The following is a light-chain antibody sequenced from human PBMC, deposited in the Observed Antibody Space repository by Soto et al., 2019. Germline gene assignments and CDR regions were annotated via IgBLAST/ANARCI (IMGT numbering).Light chain of an antibody. CDR2: AAS. CDR1: QSISSY. Sequence: DIQITQSPSSLSASVGDRVTITCRASQSISSYLNWYPQKPGKAPKLLIYAASSLPSGVRSRFSGSGAGTDFTLTISSLQPEDFATYYCQQSYSTTRTFGQGTKVDIK. J-gene: IGKJ1*01. CDR3: QQSYSTTRT. V-gene: IGKV1-39*01.